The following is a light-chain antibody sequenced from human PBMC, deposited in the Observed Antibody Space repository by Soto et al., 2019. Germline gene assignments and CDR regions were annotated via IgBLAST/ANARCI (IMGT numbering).Light chain of an antibody. CDR3: QQYYSLPPT. Sequence: DIVLTQSPDSLAVSLGERATINCKSSQSVLYRSNTKNYLAWYQQKPGQPPTLLIYWASTRESGVPDRFSGSGSGTDFTMTISSLQAEDVAVYYCQQYYSLPPTFGQGTKVEIK. CDR2: WAS. CDR1: QSVLYRSNTKNY. J-gene: IGKJ1*01. V-gene: IGKV4-1*01.